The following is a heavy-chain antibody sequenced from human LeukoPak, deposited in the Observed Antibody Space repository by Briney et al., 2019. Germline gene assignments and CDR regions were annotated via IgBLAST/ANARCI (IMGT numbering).Heavy chain of an antibody. CDR2: IYPGDSDT. D-gene: IGHD3-16*01. Sequence: GESLKISCKGSGYTFSNSWIAWVRQRPGKGLEWMGIIYPGDSDTRYNPSFEGQVIISADKSLGTAYLQWSSLKASDTAMYYCARTHRGDYRITDDWGHGTLVTVFS. CDR1: GYTFSNSW. J-gene: IGHJ4*01. CDR3: ARTHRGDYRITDD. V-gene: IGHV5-51*01.